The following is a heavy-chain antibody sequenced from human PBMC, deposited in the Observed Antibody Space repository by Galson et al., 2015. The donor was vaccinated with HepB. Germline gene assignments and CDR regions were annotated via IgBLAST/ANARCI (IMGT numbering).Heavy chain of an antibody. V-gene: IGHV4-61*02. D-gene: IGHD3-22*01. CDR2: IYTSGST. Sequence: TLSLTCTVSGGSISSGSYYWSWIRQPAGKGLEWIGRIYTSGSTNYNPSLKSRVTISVDTSKNQFSLKLSSVTAADTAVYYCARAERDYYDSSGYYPSDYWGQGTLVTVSS. CDR3: ARAERDYYDSSGYYPSDY. J-gene: IGHJ4*02. CDR1: GGSISSGSYY.